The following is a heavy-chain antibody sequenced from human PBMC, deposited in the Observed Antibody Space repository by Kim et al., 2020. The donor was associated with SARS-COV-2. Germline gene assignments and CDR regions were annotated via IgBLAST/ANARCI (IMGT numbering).Heavy chain of an antibody. CDR2: VYGGGTT. J-gene: IGHJ3*01. D-gene: IGHD1-26*01. CDR1: GGSLTQGQ. V-gene: IGHV4-4*08. Sequence: SETLSLRCAVSGGSLTQGQWSWIRQSRGKEPEWIGYVYGGGTTNYNPSLKSRAFVSVDTSKNELFLSLTSMTAEDSALYFCATSSGSHFGLVTFDVWGQGTEVTVSS. CDR3: ATSSGSHFGLVTFDV.